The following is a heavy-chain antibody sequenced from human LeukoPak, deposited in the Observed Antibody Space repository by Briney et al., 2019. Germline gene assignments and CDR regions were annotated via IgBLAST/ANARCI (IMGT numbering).Heavy chain of an antibody. CDR3: ARVRWGGLYYFDY. Sequence: GGSLRLSCAASGFTFSSYWMHWVRQAPGKGLVWVSRINSDGSSTSYADSVKGRFTISRDNAKNTLYLQMNSLRAEDTAGYYCARVRWGGLYYFDYWGQGTLVTVSS. J-gene: IGHJ4*02. V-gene: IGHV3-74*01. CDR1: GFTFSSYW. CDR2: INSDGSST. D-gene: IGHD3-16*01.